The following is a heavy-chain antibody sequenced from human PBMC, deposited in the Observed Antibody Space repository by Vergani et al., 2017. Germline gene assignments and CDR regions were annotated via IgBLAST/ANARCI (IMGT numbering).Heavy chain of an antibody. CDR1: GGTFSSYA. CDR3: AKFRGGYYDSSGYYVYYYYMDV. Sequence: QVQLVQSGAEVKKPGSSVKVSCKASGGTFSSYAISWVRQAPGQGLEWMGGIIPIFGTANYAQKFQGRVTITADEATSTAYMELSSLRAEDTAVYYCAKFRGGYYDSSGYYVYYYYMDVLGKGTTVTVSS. J-gene: IGHJ6*03. CDR2: IIPIFGTA. D-gene: IGHD3-22*01. V-gene: IGHV1-69*01.